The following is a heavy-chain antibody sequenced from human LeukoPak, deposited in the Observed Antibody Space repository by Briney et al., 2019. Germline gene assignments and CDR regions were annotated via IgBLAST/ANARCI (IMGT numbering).Heavy chain of an antibody. J-gene: IGHJ4*02. Sequence: GGSLRLSCAASGFSFNSDWMDWVRQAPGKELEWVANIKHDESEKNYLDSVKGRFTISRDNAQNSLYLQMHGLRVEDTAVYYCTRRLDDWGQGTLVTVSS. D-gene: IGHD3-16*01. V-gene: IGHV3-7*01. CDR2: IKHDESEK. CDR3: TRRLDD. CDR1: GFSFNSDW.